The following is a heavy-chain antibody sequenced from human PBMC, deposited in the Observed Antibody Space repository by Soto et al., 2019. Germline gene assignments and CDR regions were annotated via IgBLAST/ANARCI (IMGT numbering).Heavy chain of an antibody. V-gene: IGHV1-2*02. CDR2: VNAYNGAT. CDR1: GYTFDAYY. J-gene: IGHJ4*02. Sequence: ASVKVSCKSSGYTFDAYYIHWVRQAPGQGLEWMGCVNAYNGATRFAQVFQGRVSMTRDTSITSAVMELSGLTSGDTAVYYCARSRSTVSRGSYFDVWGQGALVTVSS. D-gene: IGHD4-4*01. CDR3: ARSRSTVSRGSYFDV.